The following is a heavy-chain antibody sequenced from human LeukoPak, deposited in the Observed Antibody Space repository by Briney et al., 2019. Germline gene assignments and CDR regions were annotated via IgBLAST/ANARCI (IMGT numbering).Heavy chain of an antibody. J-gene: IGHJ4*02. Sequence: PSETLSLTCAVYGGSFSGYYWSWIRQPPGKGLEWIGEINHSGSTNYNPSLKSRVTISADTSKNQFSLKLSSVTAADTAVYYCASGRSSWYNDYFDYWGQGTLVTVSS. CDR2: INHSGST. D-gene: IGHD6-13*01. V-gene: IGHV4-34*01. CDR3: ASGRSSWYNDYFDY. CDR1: GGSFSGYY.